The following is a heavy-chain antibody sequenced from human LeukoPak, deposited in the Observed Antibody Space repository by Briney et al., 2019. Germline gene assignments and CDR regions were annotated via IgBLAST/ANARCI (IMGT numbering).Heavy chain of an antibody. V-gene: IGHV4-4*07. J-gene: IGHJ3*02. Sequence: PSETLSLTCTVSGGSISSYYWSWIRQPAGKGLEWIGRIYSSGSSNYNPSLKSRVTMSVDTSKNQVSLKLNSVTAADTAVYYCARRMAYYYGSEAFDIWGQGTMVTVSS. D-gene: IGHD3-10*01. CDR1: GGSISSYY. CDR2: IYSSGSS. CDR3: ARRMAYYYGSEAFDI.